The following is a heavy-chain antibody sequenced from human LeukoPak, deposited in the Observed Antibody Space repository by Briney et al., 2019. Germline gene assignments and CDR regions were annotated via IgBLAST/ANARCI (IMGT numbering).Heavy chain of an antibody. CDR1: GGSFSGYY. D-gene: IGHD2-8*01. CDR3: ARQYSYCTNGVCPFDY. CDR2: INHSGST. V-gene: IGHV4-34*01. J-gene: IGHJ4*02. Sequence: PSETLSLTCAVYGGSFSGYYWSWIRQPPGKGLEWIGEINHSGSTNYNPSLKSRVTISVDTSKNQFSLKLSSVTAADTAVYYCARQYSYCTNGVCPFDYWGQGTLVTVSS.